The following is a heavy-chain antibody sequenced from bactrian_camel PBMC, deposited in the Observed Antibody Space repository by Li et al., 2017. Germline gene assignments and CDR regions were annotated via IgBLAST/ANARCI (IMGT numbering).Heavy chain of an antibody. CDR1: GFTFSNYC. V-gene: IGHV3S6*01. CDR3: AAAASLGVFPWCPDTFRH. CDR2: IFNRGTTT. Sequence: VQLVESGGGLVQPGGSLRLSCAASGFTFSNYCMAWFRQAPGKARERVARIFNRGTTTYADSVKDRFTISRDNARNTLYLQMDRLKPEDTAVYYCAAAASLGVFPWCPDTFRHWGQGTQVTVS. D-gene: IGHD1*01. J-gene: IGHJ4*01.